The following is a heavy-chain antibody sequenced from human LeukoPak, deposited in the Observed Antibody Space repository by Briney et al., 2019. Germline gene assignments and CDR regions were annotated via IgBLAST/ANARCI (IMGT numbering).Heavy chain of an antibody. D-gene: IGHD5-18*01. CDR2: IYTSGST. CDR1: GGSINSGSYY. CDR3: ARQYSYGALLDY. Sequence: SQTLSLTCTVSGGSINSGSYYWSWIRQPAGKGLEWIGRIYTSGSTNYNPSLKSRVTISVDTSKNQFSLKLSSVTAADTAVYYCARQYSYGALLDYWGQGTLVTVSS. V-gene: IGHV4-61*02. J-gene: IGHJ4*02.